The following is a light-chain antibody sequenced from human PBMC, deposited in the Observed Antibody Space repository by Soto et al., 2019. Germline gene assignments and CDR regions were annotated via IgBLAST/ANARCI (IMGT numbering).Light chain of an antibody. V-gene: IGLV2-8*01. CDR1: SSDVGGYNY. CDR2: EVS. J-gene: IGLJ3*02. Sequence: QSALTQPPSASGSPGQSVTISCTGTSSDVGGYNYVSWYQHHPGKAPKLMIYEVSKRPSGVPDRFSGSKSGNTASLTVSGLQAEDEADYYCSSYAGSNNWVFGGGTKLRP. CDR3: SSYAGSNNWV.